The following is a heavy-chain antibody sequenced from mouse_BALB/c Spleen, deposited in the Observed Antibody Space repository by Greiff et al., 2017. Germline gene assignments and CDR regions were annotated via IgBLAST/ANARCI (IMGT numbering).Heavy chain of an antibody. V-gene: IGHV1-9*01. J-gene: IGHJ1*01. D-gene: IGHD1-1*01. CDR1: GYTFSSYW. CDR3: ARRTYGSSYGYFDV. Sequence: QVQLKESGAELMKPGASVKISCKATGYTFSSYWIEWVKQRPGHGLEWIGEILPGSGGTNYNEKFKGKATFTADTSSNTAYMQLSSLTSEDSAVYYCARRTYGSSYGYFDVWGAGTTVTVSS. CDR2: ILPGSGGT.